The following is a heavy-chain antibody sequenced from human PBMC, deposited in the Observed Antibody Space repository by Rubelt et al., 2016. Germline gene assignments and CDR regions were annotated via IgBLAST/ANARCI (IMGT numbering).Heavy chain of an antibody. CDR1: GGSFSGYY. CDR2: INHSGNT. J-gene: IGHJ5*01. D-gene: IGHD4-11*01. V-gene: IGHV4-34*01. Sequence: QVQLQQWGAGVLKPSETLSLSCAVYGGSFSGYYWSWIRQSPGKGLEWIGEINHSGNTNFNPSLKSRVTISVDTSKNQFYLKLSSVTAADTAVYYCAGDLYIDYLRAFDSWGQGTLVTVSS. CDR3: AGDLYIDYLRAFDS.